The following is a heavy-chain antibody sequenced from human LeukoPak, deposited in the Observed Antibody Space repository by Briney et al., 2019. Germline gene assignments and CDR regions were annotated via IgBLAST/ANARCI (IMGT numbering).Heavy chain of an antibody. CDR3: ARVFIAVAGTVDY. J-gene: IGHJ4*02. D-gene: IGHD6-19*01. CDR1: GYSISSGYY. V-gene: IGHV4-38-2*02. Sequence: PSETLSLTCTVSGYSISSGYYWGWIRQPPGKGLEWIGSIYYSGSTYYNPSLKSRVTISVDTSKNQFSLKLSSVTAADTAVYYCARVFIAVAGTVDYWGQGTLVTVSS. CDR2: IYYSGST.